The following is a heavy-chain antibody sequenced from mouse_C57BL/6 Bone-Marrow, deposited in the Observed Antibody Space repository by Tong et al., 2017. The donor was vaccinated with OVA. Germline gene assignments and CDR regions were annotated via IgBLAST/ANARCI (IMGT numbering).Heavy chain of an antibody. D-gene: IGHD4-1*01. J-gene: IGHJ4*01. CDR2: ISSGGSYT. CDR1: GFTFSSYG. Sequence: EVQLQESGGDLVKPGGSLKLSCAASGFTFSSYGMSWVRQTPDKRLEWVATISSGGSYTYYPDSVKGRFTISRDNAKNTLYLQMSSLKSEDTALYYCARPWDYYAMDYWGQGTSVTVSS. CDR3: ARPWDYYAMDY. V-gene: IGHV5-6*01.